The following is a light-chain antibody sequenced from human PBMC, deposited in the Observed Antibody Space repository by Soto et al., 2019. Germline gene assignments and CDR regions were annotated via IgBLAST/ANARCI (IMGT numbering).Light chain of an antibody. Sequence: QTVVTQEPSVSVSPGGTVTLTCGFSSGSVSPSYYPTWYQQTPGQPPRTLIYSTNTRSSGVPDRFSGSILGNKAALTITGAPADDESDYYCVLFLGSGLGVFGGGTKLTVL. V-gene: IGLV8-61*01. CDR2: STN. CDR1: SGSVSPSYY. J-gene: IGLJ3*02. CDR3: VLFLGSGLGV.